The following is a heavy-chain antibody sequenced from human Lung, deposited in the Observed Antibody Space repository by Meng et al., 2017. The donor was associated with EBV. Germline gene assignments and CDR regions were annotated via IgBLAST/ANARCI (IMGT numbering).Heavy chain of an antibody. Sequence: QAQHSGPGLGKPSQTLSLTGVIPGDSVSSSSAAWTWIRQSPSRGLEWLGRTYYRSKWYNDYAVFVKSRITINPDTSKNQFSLQLNSVTHEDTAVYYCARGATSVFDFWGRGTLVTVSS. CDR1: GDSVSSSSAA. CDR3: ARGATSVFDF. V-gene: IGHV6-1*01. CDR2: TYYRSKWYN. J-gene: IGHJ2*01.